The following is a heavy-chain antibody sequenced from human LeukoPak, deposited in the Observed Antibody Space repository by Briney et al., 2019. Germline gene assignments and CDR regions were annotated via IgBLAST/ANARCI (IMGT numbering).Heavy chain of an antibody. CDR1: GFTFDDYA. CDR3: AKAACVAYRAGFGY. J-gene: IGHJ4*02. D-gene: IGHD1-26*01. Sequence: GGSLRLSCAASGFTFDDYAMHWVRQAPGKGLEWVSGISWNSGSIGYLDSVKGRFTISIDNAKNSLYLQMNSLKAEDTALYYCAKAACVAYRAGFGYWGQGTLVTVSS. CDR2: ISWNSGSI. V-gene: IGHV3-9*01.